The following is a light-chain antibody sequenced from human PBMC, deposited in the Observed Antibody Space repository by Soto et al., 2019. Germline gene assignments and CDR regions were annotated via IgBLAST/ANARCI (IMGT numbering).Light chain of an antibody. V-gene: IGKV3-11*01. Sequence: EIVLTQSPATLSLCPGERATLSYRASQSVSSYLAWYQQKPGQAPRLLIYDASNRATGIPARFSGSGSGTDFTLSISSLEPEDFAVYYCQQRSSWPTFGQGTKVDIK. CDR2: DAS. J-gene: IGKJ1*01. CDR1: QSVSSY. CDR3: QQRSSWPT.